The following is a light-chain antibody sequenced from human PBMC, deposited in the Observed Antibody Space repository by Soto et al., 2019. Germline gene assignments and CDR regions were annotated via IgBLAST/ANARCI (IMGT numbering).Light chain of an antibody. Sequence: EIVMTQSPATLSVSPGERAALSCRASQSVNSNFAWYQQKPGQAPRLLIYGASTRATDIPARFSGSGSGTEFTLTISSLRSEDFAVYYCQQYNNWPYTFGQGTKLEIK. J-gene: IGKJ2*01. V-gene: IGKV3-15*01. CDR3: QQYNNWPYT. CDR2: GAS. CDR1: QSVNSN.